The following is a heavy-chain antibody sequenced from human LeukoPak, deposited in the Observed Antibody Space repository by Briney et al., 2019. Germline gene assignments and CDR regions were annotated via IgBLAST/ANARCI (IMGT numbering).Heavy chain of an antibody. Sequence: PGRSLRLSCAASGFTFSSYGMHWVRQAPGKGLEWVAVISYDGSNKYYADSVKGRLTISRDNSKNTLYLQMNSLRAEDTAVYYCAKDRLPGGFGPWGQGTLVTVSS. D-gene: IGHD3-10*01. CDR1: GFTFSSYG. V-gene: IGHV3-30*18. CDR3: AKDRLPGGFGP. J-gene: IGHJ5*02. CDR2: ISYDGSNK.